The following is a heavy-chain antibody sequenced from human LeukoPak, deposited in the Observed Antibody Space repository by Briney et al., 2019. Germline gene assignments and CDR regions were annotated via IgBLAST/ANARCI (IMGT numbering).Heavy chain of an antibody. CDR1: GFTFSSYG. D-gene: IGHD4-23*01. CDR3: ARFDYGGNLGFDY. V-gene: IGHV3-33*01. Sequence: PGGSLRLSCAASGFTFSSYGMHWVRQAPGKGLEGVAVIWYDGSNKYYADSVKGRFTISRDNSKNTLYLQMNSLRAEDTAVFYCARFDYGGNLGFDYWGQGTLVTVSS. CDR2: IWYDGSNK. J-gene: IGHJ4*02.